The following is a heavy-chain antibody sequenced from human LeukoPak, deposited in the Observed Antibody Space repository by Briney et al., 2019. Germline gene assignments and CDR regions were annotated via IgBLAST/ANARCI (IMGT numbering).Heavy chain of an antibody. CDR3: ARGSEQQLAHVDY. CDR1: GYTFTSYY. CDR2: IDPSGGST. Sequence: ASVKVSCKASGYTFTSYYMHWVRQAPGQGLEWMGIIDPSGGSTSYAQKFQGRVTMTRDTSTSTAYMELRSLRSDDTAVYYCARGSEQQLAHVDYWGQGTLVTVSS. V-gene: IGHV1-46*01. D-gene: IGHD6-13*01. J-gene: IGHJ4*02.